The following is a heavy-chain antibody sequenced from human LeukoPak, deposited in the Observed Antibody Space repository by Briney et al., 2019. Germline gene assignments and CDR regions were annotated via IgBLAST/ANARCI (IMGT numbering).Heavy chain of an antibody. CDR2: ISGSGGST. J-gene: IGHJ4*02. V-gene: IGHV3-23*01. CDR3: AKVPTSGYRYGLDH. CDR1: GFTFSSNP. Sequence: GRSLRLSCAASGFTFSSNPMTWVRLVPGKGLEWVSAISGSGGSTYYADSVKGRFTISRDNSKNTLYLQMNSLRAEDTAVYYCAKVPTSGYRYGLDHWGQGTLVTVSS. D-gene: IGHD5-18*01.